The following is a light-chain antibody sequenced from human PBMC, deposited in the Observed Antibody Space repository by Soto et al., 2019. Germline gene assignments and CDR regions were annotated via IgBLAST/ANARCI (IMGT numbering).Light chain of an antibody. Sequence: QSVLTQPPSASVTPGQRVTISCSGSSSNIGKNTVNWYQQLPGTAPQLLIFRNNQRPSGVPDRFSGSKSGTSASLTISGLQSDDEADYYCAAWDDGLIGSVAFGGGTKVTVL. CDR1: SSNIGKNT. J-gene: IGLJ2*01. CDR3: AAWDDGLIGSVA. V-gene: IGLV1-44*01. CDR2: RNN.